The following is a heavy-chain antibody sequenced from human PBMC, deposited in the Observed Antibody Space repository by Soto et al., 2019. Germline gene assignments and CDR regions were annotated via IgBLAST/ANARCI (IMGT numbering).Heavy chain of an antibody. V-gene: IGHV1-3*01. J-gene: IGHJ4*02. CDR3: AKNGSYYFGHFDY. Sequence: GASVKVSCKASGYTFTSYAMHWVRQAPGQRLEWMGWINAGNGNTRYSQKFQGRVTITRDTSANTVYMELSSLRSEDTAVYYCAKNGSYYFGHFDYWGQGTLVTVSS. CDR2: INAGNGNT. D-gene: IGHD1-26*01. CDR1: GYTFTSYA.